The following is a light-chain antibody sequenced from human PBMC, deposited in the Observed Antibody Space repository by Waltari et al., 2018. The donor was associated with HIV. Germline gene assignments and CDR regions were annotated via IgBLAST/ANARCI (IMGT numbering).Light chain of an antibody. CDR1: QSLLFSDGKTY. V-gene: IGKV2D-29*01. CDR2: ESS. CDR3: MQSRQVPLT. J-gene: IGKJ4*01. Sequence: DIVMTQTPLSLSVTPGQPASISCKSSQSLLFSDGKTYLSWYMHKPGQTPQRLIYESSNRFSGVPDRFSGSGSGTDFTLKISRVEADDVGVYYCMQSRQVPLTFGGGTKVEIK.